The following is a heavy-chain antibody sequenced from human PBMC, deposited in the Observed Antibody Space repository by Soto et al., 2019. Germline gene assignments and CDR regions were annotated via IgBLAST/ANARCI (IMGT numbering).Heavy chain of an antibody. D-gene: IGHD6-19*01. CDR1: GVTVSSNY. J-gene: IGHJ1*01. V-gene: IGHV3-53*01. CDR3: ANSDWYNPDGYFQH. CDR2: IYSGSTT. Sequence: GGSLRLSCAASGVTVSSNYMSWVRQAPGKGLEWVSVIYSGSTTYYADSVKGRFTISRDNSKNTLYLQMNSLRAEDTAVYYCANSDWYNPDGYFQHWGQGTLVTVSS.